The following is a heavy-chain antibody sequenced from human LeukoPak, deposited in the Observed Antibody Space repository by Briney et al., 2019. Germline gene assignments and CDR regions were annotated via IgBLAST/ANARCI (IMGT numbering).Heavy chain of an antibody. Sequence: GESLKISCNGSGYTFASYWVTWVRQMPGKGLEWMGIIYPDDSDIRYSPSFQGQVTISADKSFSTAYLQWSSLKASDTGIDYCARGIGAVLNGFDPWGQGTLVTVSS. CDR2: IYPDDSDI. D-gene: IGHD6-13*01. J-gene: IGHJ5*02. CDR3: ARGIGAVLNGFDP. CDR1: GYTFASYW. V-gene: IGHV5-51*01.